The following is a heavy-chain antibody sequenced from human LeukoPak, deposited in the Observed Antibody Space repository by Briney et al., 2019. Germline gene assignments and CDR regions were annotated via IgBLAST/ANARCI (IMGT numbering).Heavy chain of an antibody. J-gene: IGHJ6*03. CDR1: GYTFTSYD. V-gene: IGHV1-8*01. Sequence: ASVTVSFKASGYTFTSYDINWVRQATGQGREWMGWMNPNSGNTGYAQKVQGRVTMTRNTSISTAYMELSSLRSEDTAVYYCARERGGGRYSSSSFYYYYMDVWGKGTTVTVSS. CDR2: MNPNSGNT. D-gene: IGHD6-6*01. CDR3: ARERGGGRYSSSSFYYYYMDV.